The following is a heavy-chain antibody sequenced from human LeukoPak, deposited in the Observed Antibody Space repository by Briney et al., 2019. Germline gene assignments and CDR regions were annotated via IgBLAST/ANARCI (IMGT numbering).Heavy chain of an antibody. V-gene: IGHV4-39*01. J-gene: IGHJ5*02. CDR1: GGSLTSSSYY. D-gene: IGHD3-10*01. CDR2: FYYSGST. CDR3: ARLTMVRGVIIIARGLRWFDP. Sequence: PSETLSLTCTVSGGSLTSSSYYWGWIRQPPGKGLEWIGTFYYSGSTYYNPSLKSRVTISVDTSKNQFSLKLSSVTAADTAVYYCARLTMVRGVIIIARGLRWFDPWGQGTLVTVSS.